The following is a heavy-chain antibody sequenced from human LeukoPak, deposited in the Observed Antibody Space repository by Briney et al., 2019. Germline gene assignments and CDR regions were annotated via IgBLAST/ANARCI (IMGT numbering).Heavy chain of an antibody. D-gene: IGHD6-6*01. Sequence: GGSLKLSCAASGFTVSSNYMSWVRQAPGKGLEYISVTYSSGTTYYADSVRDRFTISRDNSRNTLYLQMNSLRPEDTAVYYCAREPTYSSSLDYWGQGTLVTVSS. CDR3: AREPTYSSSLDY. J-gene: IGHJ4*02. CDR2: TYSSGTT. CDR1: GFTVSSNY. V-gene: IGHV3-53*01.